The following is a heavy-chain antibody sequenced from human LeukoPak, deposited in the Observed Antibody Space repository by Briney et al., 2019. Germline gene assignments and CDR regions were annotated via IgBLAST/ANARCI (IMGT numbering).Heavy chain of an antibody. CDR2: IYTSGST. D-gene: IGHD1-14*01. CDR1: GGSFSNYY. Sequence: SETLSLTCTVSGGSFSNYYWSWVRQPAGKGLEWIGRIYTSGSTNYNPSVKSRVTMSVDTSNNQFSLKLTSVTAADTAVYYCARQPPQYYGMDVWGQGTTVTVSS. CDR3: ARQPPQYYGMDV. J-gene: IGHJ6*02. V-gene: IGHV4-4*07.